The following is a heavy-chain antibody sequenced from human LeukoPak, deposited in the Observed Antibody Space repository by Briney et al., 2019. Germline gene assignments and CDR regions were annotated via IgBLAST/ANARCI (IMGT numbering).Heavy chain of an antibody. V-gene: IGHV3-30-3*01. CDR1: GFTFSSYA. J-gene: IGHJ4*02. CDR3: ARGSEITMVRGVLDY. Sequence: GRSLLLSCAASGFTFSSYAMHWVRQAPGKGLEWVAVISYDGSNKYYADSVKGRFTISRDNSKNTLYLQMNSLRAEDTAVYYCARGSEITMVRGVLDYWGQGTLVTVSS. CDR2: ISYDGSNK. D-gene: IGHD3-10*01.